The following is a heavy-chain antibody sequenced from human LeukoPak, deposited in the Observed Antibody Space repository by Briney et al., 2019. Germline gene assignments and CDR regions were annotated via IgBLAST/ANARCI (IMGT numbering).Heavy chain of an antibody. CDR2: IRSKAYGGTT. J-gene: IGHJ4*02. CDR1: GFTFGDHA. CDR3: TRDQTPYN. V-gene: IGHV3-49*04. Sequence: GGSLRLSCTTSGFTFGDHAMTWVRQAPGKGLEWVGFIRSKAYGGTTEYAASVKGRFTISRDDSNSIAYLQMNSLKTEDTAVYYCTRDQTPYNWGQGNMVTVSS. D-gene: IGHD2-15*01.